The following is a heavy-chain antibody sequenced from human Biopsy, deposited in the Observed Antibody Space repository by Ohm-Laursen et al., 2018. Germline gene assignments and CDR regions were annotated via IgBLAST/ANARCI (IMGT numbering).Heavy chain of an antibody. Sequence: SSVKVSCKASGYTFAGYYLHWVRQAPGHGLEWMAWLNPNTGYAHYAQRFQGRLTVTRDTSINSAYMELTSLTFDDTAVYYCTRGGYYYDSLAYYYWFDPWGQGTLVTVSS. D-gene: IGHD3-22*01. CDR1: GYTFAGYY. CDR3: TRGGYYYDSLAYYYWFDP. CDR2: LNPNTGYA. J-gene: IGHJ5*02. V-gene: IGHV1-2*02.